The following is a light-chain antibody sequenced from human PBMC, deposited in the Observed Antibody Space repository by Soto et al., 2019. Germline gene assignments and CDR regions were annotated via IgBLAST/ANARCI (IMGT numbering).Light chain of an antibody. J-gene: IGLJ2*01. CDR2: NVN. CDR1: SSDVGSYDS. Sequence: QSALIQPPSVSGSPGQSVTISCTGTSSDVGSYDSVSCCQHHSGTVPKSIIKNVNTQPSGVPERFSGSKSGNTASLTVSGLQTDDEADYYCSSYGGSNNLLFGGGTKLTVL. V-gene: IGLV2-8*01. CDR3: SSYGGSNNLL.